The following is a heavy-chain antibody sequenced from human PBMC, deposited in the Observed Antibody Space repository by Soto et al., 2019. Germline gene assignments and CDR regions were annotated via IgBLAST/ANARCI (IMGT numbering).Heavy chain of an antibody. J-gene: IGHJ5*02. CDR2: ISSNGGST. CDR1: GFTXSSYA. CDR3: VKDLGINWFDP. V-gene: IGHV3-64D*06. Sequence: GGSLRLSCSASGFTXSSYAMHRVRQAPGKGLEYVSAISSNGGSTYYADSVKGRFTISRDNSKNTLYLQMSSPRAEDTAVYYCVKDLGINWFDPWGQGTLVTVSS.